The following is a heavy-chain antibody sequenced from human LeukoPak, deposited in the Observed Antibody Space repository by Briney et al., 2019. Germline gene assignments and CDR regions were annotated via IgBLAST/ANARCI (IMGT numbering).Heavy chain of an antibody. Sequence: SETLSLTCTVSGGSISSSSYYWGWIRQPPGKGLEWIGSIYYSGSTYYNPSLKSRVTISVDTFKNQFSLKLNSVTAADTAVYYCARVDTGMARNRPKHFDYWGQGTLVTVSS. CDR3: ARVDTGMARNRPKHFDY. J-gene: IGHJ4*02. CDR2: IYYSGST. D-gene: IGHD5-18*01. V-gene: IGHV4-39*07. CDR1: GGSISSSSYY.